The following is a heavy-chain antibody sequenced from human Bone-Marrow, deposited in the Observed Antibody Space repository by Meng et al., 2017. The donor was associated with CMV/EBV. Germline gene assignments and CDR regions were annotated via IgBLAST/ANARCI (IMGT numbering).Heavy chain of an antibody. J-gene: IGHJ6*02. V-gene: IGHV1-2*02. D-gene: IGHD2-2*02. CDR1: GYTFTGYY. CDR3: ARGGAIVVVPAAIHSMDV. CDR2: INPNSGGT. Sequence: ASVTVSCKASGYTFTGYYMHWVRQAPGQGLEWMGWINPNSGGTNNAQKFQGRVTMTMDTSISTAYMELSRLRSDDTAVYYCARGGAIVVVPAAIHSMDVWGQGTTVTVSS.